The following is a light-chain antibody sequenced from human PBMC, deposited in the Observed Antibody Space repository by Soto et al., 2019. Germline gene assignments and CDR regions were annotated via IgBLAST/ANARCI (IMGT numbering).Light chain of an antibody. CDR3: QQLNTYPPT. CDR1: QGISSY. J-gene: IGKJ1*01. CDR2: AAS. Sequence: IQLTQSPSSLSASVGARVTVTCRASQGISSYLAWYQQKAGKAPKLLIYAASTLRSGVPSRFSGSGSATDFTLTISSLQPDDFATYYCQQLNTYPPTFGQGTKVVIK. V-gene: IGKV1-9*01.